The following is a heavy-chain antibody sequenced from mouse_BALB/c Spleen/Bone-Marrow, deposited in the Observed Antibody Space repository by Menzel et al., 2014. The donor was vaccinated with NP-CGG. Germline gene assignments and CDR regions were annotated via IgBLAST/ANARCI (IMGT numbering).Heavy chain of an antibody. Sequence: VQLQQSGAELVRPGVSVKISCKGSGYTFTDYAIHWVKQSHAKSLEWIGLISSYYGDASYNQKFKGKATMTVDKSFSPAYMGLARLTSEDSAIYYCARSGKVRNAMDYRGQGTSVTVSS. CDR2: ISSYYGDA. D-gene: IGHD2-14*01. CDR3: ARSGKVRNAMDY. J-gene: IGHJ4*01. CDR1: GYTFTDYA. V-gene: IGHV1S137*01.